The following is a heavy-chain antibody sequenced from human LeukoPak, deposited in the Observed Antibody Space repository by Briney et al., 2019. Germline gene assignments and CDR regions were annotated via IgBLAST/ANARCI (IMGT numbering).Heavy chain of an antibody. CDR3: ARGKRWLDY. V-gene: IGHV3-30*04. CDR1: GFTFSSYA. D-gene: IGHD5-24*01. CDR2: ISYDGSNK. J-gene: IGHJ4*02. Sequence: GGSLRLSCAASGFTFSSYAMHWVRQAPGKGLEWVAVISYDGSNKYYADSVKGRFTISRDYSKNTLYLQMNSLRAEDTAVYYCARGKRWLDYWGQGTLVTVSS.